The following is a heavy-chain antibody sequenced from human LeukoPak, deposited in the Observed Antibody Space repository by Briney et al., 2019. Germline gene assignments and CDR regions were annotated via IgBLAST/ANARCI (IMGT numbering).Heavy chain of an antibody. J-gene: IGHJ6*03. Sequence: GGSLLLSCAASGFTFSSYAMHWVRQAPGKGLEYVSAISSNGGSTYYANSVKGRFTISRDNSKNTLYLQMGSLRAEDMAVYYCARDHGNNWNYGYYYYMDVWGKGTTVTVSS. CDR3: ARDHGNNWNYGYYYYMDV. CDR2: ISSNGGST. CDR1: GFTFSSYA. V-gene: IGHV3-64*01. D-gene: IGHD1-7*01.